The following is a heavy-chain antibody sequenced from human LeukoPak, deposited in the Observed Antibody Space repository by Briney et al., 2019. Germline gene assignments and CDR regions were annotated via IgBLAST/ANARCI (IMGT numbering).Heavy chain of an antibody. Sequence: PGGSLRLSCAASGFTFSSYGMHWVRQAPGKGLEWVAVIWYDGSNKYYADSVKGRFTISRDNSKNTLYLQMNSLRAEDTAVYYCARVGAYSSSSTPYYYYGMDVWGQGTTVTVSS. CDR3: ARVGAYSSSSTPYYYYGMDV. J-gene: IGHJ6*02. V-gene: IGHV3-33*01. CDR2: IWYDGSNK. D-gene: IGHD6-6*01. CDR1: GFTFSSYG.